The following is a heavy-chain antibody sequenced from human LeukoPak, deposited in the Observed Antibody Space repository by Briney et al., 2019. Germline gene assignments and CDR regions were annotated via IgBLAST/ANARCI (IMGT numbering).Heavy chain of an antibody. Sequence: GGSLRLSCAASGFTFSSYAMSWVRQAPGKGLEWVANIKQDGSEKYYVDSVKGRFTISRDNAKNSLYLQMNSLGAEDTAVYYCASLLYPFDHWGQGTLVTVSS. D-gene: IGHD5/OR15-5a*01. CDR1: GFTFSSYA. CDR3: ASLLYPFDH. J-gene: IGHJ4*02. CDR2: IKQDGSEK. V-gene: IGHV3-7*01.